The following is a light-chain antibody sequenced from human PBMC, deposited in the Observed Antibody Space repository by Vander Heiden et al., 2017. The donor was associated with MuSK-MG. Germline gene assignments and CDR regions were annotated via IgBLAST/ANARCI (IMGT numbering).Light chain of an antibody. J-gene: IGLJ3*02. CDR3: AAWDDSLLGLV. V-gene: IGLV1-44*01. CDR1: SSNIGRNT. CDR2: SNN. Sequence: QSVLTQPPSASGTPGQRVTISCSGSSSNIGRNTVNWYQQLPGTAPKLFMYSNNQRPSGVPDRFSGSKSGTSASLASSGLQSEDEAEYYCAAWDDSLLGLVFGGGTKLTVL.